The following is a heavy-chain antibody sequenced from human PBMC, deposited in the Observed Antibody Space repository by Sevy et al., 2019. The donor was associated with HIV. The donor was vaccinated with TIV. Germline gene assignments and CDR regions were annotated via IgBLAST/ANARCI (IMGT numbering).Heavy chain of an antibody. CDR3: ARDPRVGDSHYCGMDV. CDR1: GFTFSSYG. CDR2: IWYDGSNK. V-gene: IGHV3-33*01. Sequence: GGSLRLSCAASGFTFSSYGMHWVRQAPGKGLEWVAVIWYDGSNKYYADSLKGRFTISRDNSKNTLYLQMNSLRAEDTAVYYCARDPRVGDSHYCGMDVWGQGTTVTVSS. J-gene: IGHJ6*02. D-gene: IGHD4-17*01.